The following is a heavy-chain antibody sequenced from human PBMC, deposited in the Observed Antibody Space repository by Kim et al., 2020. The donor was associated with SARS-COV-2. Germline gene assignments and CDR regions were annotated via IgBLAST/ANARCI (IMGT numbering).Heavy chain of an antibody. J-gene: IGHJ3*02. V-gene: IGHV3-11*06. D-gene: IGHD3-10*01. CDR3: ARIGYYQGSGSYTAFDI. Sequence: SVRGRFTISRDNAKKSLYLQMNSLRAEDTAVYYCARIGYYQGSGSYTAFDIWGQGTMVTVSS.